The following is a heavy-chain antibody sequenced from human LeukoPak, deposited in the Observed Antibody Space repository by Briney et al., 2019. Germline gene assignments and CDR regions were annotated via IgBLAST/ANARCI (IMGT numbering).Heavy chain of an antibody. V-gene: IGHV3-21*01. Sequence: GGSLRLSCAASGFTFTSYTMNWVRQAPGKGLEWVSSISTTTTYICYADSVKGRFTISRDNAKNSLYLQMNSLRAEDTAVYYCARTMVTTYDYWGQGTLVTVSS. J-gene: IGHJ4*02. CDR3: ARTMVTTYDY. CDR1: GFTFTSYT. D-gene: IGHD5-18*01. CDR2: ISTTTTYI.